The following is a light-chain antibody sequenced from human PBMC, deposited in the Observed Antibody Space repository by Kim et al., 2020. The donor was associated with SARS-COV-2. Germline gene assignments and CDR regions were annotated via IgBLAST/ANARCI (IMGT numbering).Light chain of an antibody. CDR1: QSVSSN. CDR3: QQYSICPRT. CDR2: FAS. V-gene: IGKV3D-15*01. Sequence: EIAMTQSPATLSVSPGERATLSCRASQSVSSNLAWYQQKPGQAPRLLIYFASIRATGIPARFSGRGSGTEFTLTISSLQFEDSATYFCQQYSICPRTFGQGTKVDIK. J-gene: IGKJ1*01.